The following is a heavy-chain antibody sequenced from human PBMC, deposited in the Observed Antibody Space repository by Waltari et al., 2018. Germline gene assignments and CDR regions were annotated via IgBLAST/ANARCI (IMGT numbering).Heavy chain of an antibody. D-gene: IGHD3-9*01. CDR2: IYSGGST. CDR3: ARARLGSGWYFDL. CDR1: GFTVSSNY. Sequence: EVQLVETGGDLIQPGGSLRLSCAASGFTVSSNYMSWVRQAPGKGLEWVSVIYSGGSTYYADSVKGRFTISRDNSKNTLYLQMNSLRAEDTAVYYCARARLGSGWYFDLWGRGTLVTVSS. V-gene: IGHV3-53*02. J-gene: IGHJ2*01.